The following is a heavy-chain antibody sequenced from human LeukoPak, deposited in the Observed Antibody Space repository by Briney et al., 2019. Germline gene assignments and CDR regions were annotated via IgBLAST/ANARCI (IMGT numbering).Heavy chain of an antibody. D-gene: IGHD3-10*01. CDR2: IKSETDGGTT. J-gene: IGHJ4*02. V-gene: IGHV3-15*01. Sequence: GGSLRLSCAASGFTFSNAWMNWVRQAPGKGLEWVGRIKSETDGGTTDYTAPVYGRFTISRDDSKNTLYLRMSSLKTEDTAVYYCTIQGSRAYFDYWGQGTLVTVSS. CDR1: GFTFSNAW. CDR3: TIQGSRAYFDY.